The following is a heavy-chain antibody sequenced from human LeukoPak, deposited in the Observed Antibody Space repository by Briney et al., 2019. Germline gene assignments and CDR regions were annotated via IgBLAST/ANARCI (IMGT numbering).Heavy chain of an antibody. CDR1: GFTVNTND. D-gene: IGHD1-14*01. CDR2: LYSDGNT. Sequence: PGGALRLSCAASGFTVNTNDMTWVRQAPGEGLEWGSVLYSDGNTKYADSVQGRFTISRDNSKNTLYLEMNSLSPDDTAVYYCARGVEPLAANTLAYWGQGTLVTVSS. CDR3: ARGVEPLAANTLAY. J-gene: IGHJ4*02. V-gene: IGHV3-53*01.